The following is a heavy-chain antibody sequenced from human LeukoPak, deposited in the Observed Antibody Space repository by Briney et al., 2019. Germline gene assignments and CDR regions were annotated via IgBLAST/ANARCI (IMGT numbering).Heavy chain of an antibody. J-gene: IGHJ4*02. Sequence: ASVKVSCKASGYTYTGYYMHWVRQAPGQGLEWMGWINPNSGGTNYAQKFQGRVTMTRDTSISTAYMELSRLRPDDTAVYYCARAASRWLQLLGYWGQGTLVTVSS. V-gene: IGHV1-2*02. CDR3: ARAASRWLQLLGY. D-gene: IGHD5-24*01. CDR2: INPNSGGT. CDR1: GYTYTGYY.